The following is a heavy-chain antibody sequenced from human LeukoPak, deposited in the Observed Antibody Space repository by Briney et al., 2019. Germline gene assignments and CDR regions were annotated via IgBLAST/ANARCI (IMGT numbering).Heavy chain of an antibody. CDR3: ARGGLSAPFDY. CDR1: GGSISSGGYS. V-gene: IGHV4-30-2*01. D-gene: IGHD3-16*01. J-gene: IGHJ4*02. CDR2: IYHSGST. Sequence: PSQTLSLTCAVSGGSISSGGYSWSWIRQPPGTGLEWIGYIYHSGSTYYNPSLKSRATISVDRSKNQFSLKLSSVTAADTAVYYCARGGLSAPFDYWGQGTLVTVSS.